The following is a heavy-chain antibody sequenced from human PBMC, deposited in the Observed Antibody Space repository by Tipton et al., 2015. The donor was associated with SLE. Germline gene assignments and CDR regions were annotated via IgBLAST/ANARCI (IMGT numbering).Heavy chain of an antibody. CDR3: ARQVGLGRWYFDL. CDR1: GGSISSHY. V-gene: IGHV4-59*08. D-gene: IGHD6-19*01. CDR2: IYYSGST. Sequence: PGLVKPSETLSLTCNVSGGSISSHYWSWIRQPPGKGLEWIGYIYYSGSTNYNPSLKSRVTISVDTSKNQFSQKLNSVTAADTAVYYCARQVGLGRWYFDLWGRGTLVTVSS. J-gene: IGHJ2*01.